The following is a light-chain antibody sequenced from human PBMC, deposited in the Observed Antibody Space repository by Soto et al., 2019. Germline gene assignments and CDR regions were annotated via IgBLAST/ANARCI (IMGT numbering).Light chain of an antibody. V-gene: IGLV1-51*01. J-gene: IGLJ1*01. CDR2: DDN. CDR3: GSWDSSLSAYV. CDR1: SSNIGGNS. Sequence: VLTQPPSVSAAPGQKVTISCSGSSSNIGGNSVSWYQQLPGTAPKLLIYDDNKRPSGIPDQFSGSKSGTSATLGITGFQTGDEADYYCGSWDSSLSAYVFGTGTKVTVL.